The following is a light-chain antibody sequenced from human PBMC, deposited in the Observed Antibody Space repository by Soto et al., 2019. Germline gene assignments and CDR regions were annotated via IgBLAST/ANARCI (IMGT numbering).Light chain of an antibody. V-gene: IGLV2-14*03. CDR1: SSDFGGYNY. CDR3: SSYTTSSTYV. Sequence: QSVLTQPASVSGSPGQSITISCTGTSSDFGGYNYVSWYQQHPGKAPKLMIYDVSNRPSGVSNRFSGSKSGNTASLTISGLQAEDEDDYYCSSYTTSSTYVFGTGTKVTVL. J-gene: IGLJ1*01. CDR2: DVS.